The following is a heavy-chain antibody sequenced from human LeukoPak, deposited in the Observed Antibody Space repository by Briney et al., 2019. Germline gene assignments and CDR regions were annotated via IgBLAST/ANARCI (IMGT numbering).Heavy chain of an antibody. CDR1: GYTFTGYY. V-gene: IGHV1-18*04. D-gene: IGHD3-10*01. CDR2: ISAYNGNT. Sequence: ASVKVSCKASGYTFTGYYMHWVRQAPGQGLEWMGWISAYNGNTNYAQKLQGRVTMTTDTSTSTAYMELRSLRSDDTAVYYCARDRKITMVRGGTGNWFDPWGQGTLVTVSS. CDR3: ARDRKITMVRGGTGNWFDP. J-gene: IGHJ5*02.